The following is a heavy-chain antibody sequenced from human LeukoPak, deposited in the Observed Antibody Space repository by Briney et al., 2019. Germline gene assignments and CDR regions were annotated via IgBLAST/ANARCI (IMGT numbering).Heavy chain of an antibody. D-gene: IGHD3-16*01. CDR2: ISSTSTYI. Sequence: GRSLRLSCAASGFIFNTYSMNWVRQAPGQGLEGVSSISSTSTYIYYTDSVKGRFTISRDNAKNSLYLQMNSLRGDDTAVYYCARDLGGGRFDLWGQGTLVSVSS. CDR3: ARDLGGGRFDL. V-gene: IGHV3-21*01. CDR1: GFIFNTYS. J-gene: IGHJ4*02.